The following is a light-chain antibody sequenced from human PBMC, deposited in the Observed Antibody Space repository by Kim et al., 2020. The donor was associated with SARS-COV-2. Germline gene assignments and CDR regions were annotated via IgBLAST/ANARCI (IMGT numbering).Light chain of an antibody. J-gene: IGKJ2*01. CDR3: QQYRTWPL. CDR2: GAT. CDR1: QDISNS. Sequence: EIVMTQFPPTLSVSPGDRATLSCRASQDISNSLVRYQQKPGQAPRLLIYGATTRATGVPVRFSGRQSETEFTLTISSLQSEEFAVYYCQQYRTWPLFGPGTKLEI. V-gene: IGKV3-15*01.